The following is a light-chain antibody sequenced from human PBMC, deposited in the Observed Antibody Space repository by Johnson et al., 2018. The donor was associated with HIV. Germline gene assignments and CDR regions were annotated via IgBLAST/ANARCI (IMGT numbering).Light chain of an antibody. CDR2: ENN. CDR3: GTWDSSLSVGV. Sequence: HSVLTQPPSVSAAPGQKVTISCSGSSSKIGNNYVSWYQQLPGTAPKLLIYENNKRPSGIPDRFSGSKSGTSATLGITGLQTGDEADYYCGTWDSSLSVGVFGTGTKVTVL. CDR1: SSKIGNNY. V-gene: IGLV1-51*02. J-gene: IGLJ1*01.